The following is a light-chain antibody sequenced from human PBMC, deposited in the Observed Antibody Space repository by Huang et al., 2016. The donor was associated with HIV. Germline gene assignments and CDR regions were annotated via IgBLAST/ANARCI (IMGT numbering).Light chain of an antibody. CDR3: MQGLQTPPT. Sequence: EIVMTQSPLSLPVSPGQPASISCTSSQTLFHSSGHNRLDWYLQKPGQSPQLLIFLTCNRASGVPDKFTGSGSGSNFTLSINKVQPDDVGIYYCMQGLQTPPTFGQGTKLEI. V-gene: IGKV2-28*01. J-gene: IGKJ2*01. CDR1: QTLFHSSGHNR. CDR2: LTC.